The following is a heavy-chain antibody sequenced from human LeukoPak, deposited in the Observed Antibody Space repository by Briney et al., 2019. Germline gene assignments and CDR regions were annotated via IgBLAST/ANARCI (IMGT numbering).Heavy chain of an antibody. V-gene: IGHV1-2*02. CDR2: INPTSGGT. CDR3: ARVQRPIRGYSYGYGVDY. Sequence: ASVKDSCKASGYTFTGYYMHWVRQAPGQGLEWMGWINPTSGGTHYAQKFQGRVTMTRDTSISTAYMELSRLRSDAEAVYNCARVQRPIRGYSYGYGVDYWGEGTLVTVSS. J-gene: IGHJ4*02. CDR1: GYTFTGYY. D-gene: IGHD5-18*01.